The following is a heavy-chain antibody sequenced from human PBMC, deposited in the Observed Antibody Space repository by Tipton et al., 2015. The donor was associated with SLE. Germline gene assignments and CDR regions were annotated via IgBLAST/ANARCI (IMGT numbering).Heavy chain of an antibody. Sequence: GSLRLSCAASGFTFSSYAMTWVRQAPGKGLEWVSVLYSSGYNALYADSVKGRFTVSRDNSKNTLYLQMNSLRTEDTAVYYCARAPSGRVVGTPTGHGYWGQGTLVTVSS. CDR2: LYSSGYNA. D-gene: IGHD1-26*01. CDR1: GFTFSSYA. CDR3: ARAPSGRVVGTPTGHGY. V-gene: IGHV3-23*03. J-gene: IGHJ4*02.